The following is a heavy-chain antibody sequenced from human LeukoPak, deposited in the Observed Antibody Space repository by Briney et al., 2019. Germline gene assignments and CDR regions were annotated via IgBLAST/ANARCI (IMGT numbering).Heavy chain of an antibody. CDR3: ASSPRGATEFDY. V-gene: IGHV1-69*04. CDR2: IIPILGIA. Sequence: ASVKVSCKASGYTFTSYGISWVRQAPGEGLEWMGRIIPILGIANYAQKFQGRVTITADKSTSTAYMELSSLRSEDTAVYYCASSPRGATEFDYWGQGTLVTVSP. D-gene: IGHD3-16*01. J-gene: IGHJ4*02. CDR1: GYTFTSYG.